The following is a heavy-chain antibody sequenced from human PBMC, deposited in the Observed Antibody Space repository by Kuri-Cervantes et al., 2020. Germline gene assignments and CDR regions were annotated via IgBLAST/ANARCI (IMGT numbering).Heavy chain of an antibody. Sequence: GESLKISCAASGFTFSDYYMSWIRQAPGKGLEWVSYISSSGSTIYYADSVKGRFTISRDNAKNSLYLQMNSLRAEDTAVYYCAKSNSWYAFDIWGQGTMVTVSS. D-gene: IGHD6-13*01. CDR1: GFTFSDYY. CDR2: ISSSGSTI. V-gene: IGHV3-11*01. CDR3: AKSNSWYAFDI. J-gene: IGHJ3*02.